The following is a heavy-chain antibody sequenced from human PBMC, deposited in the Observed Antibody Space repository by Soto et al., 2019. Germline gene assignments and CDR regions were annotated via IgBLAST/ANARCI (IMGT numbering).Heavy chain of an antibody. D-gene: IGHD1-26*01. J-gene: IGHJ6*02. CDR1: GGSFSGYY. CDR2: INHSGST. Sequence: PSETLSLTCAVYGGSFSGYYWSWIRQPPGKGLEWIGEINHSGSTNYDPSLKSRVTISVDTSKSQFSLKLSSVTAADTAVYYCAREAFLVGATGHLYYYGMDVWGQGTTVTVPS. CDR3: AREAFLVGATGHLYYYGMDV. V-gene: IGHV4-34*01.